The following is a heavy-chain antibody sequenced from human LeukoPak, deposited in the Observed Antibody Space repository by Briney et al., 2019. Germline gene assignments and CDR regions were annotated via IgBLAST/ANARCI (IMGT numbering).Heavy chain of an antibody. CDR1: GFTFSSYG. J-gene: IGHJ4*02. D-gene: IGHD3-10*01. CDR2: IWYDGSNK. Sequence: PGGSLRPSCAASGFTFSSYGMHWVRQAPGKGRGGVAVIWYDGSNKYYADSVKGRFTIARDNSKNTLYLQMTSLRAEDTAVSYCATDGGGDLTMLYYFDYWGQGTLVTVSS. V-gene: IGHV3-33*01. CDR3: ATDGGGDLTMLYYFDY.